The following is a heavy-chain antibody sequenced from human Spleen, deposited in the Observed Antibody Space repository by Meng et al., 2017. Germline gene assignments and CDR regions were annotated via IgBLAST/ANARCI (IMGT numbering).Heavy chain of an antibody. V-gene: IGHV4-31*03. J-gene: IGHJ5*02. Sequence: QVPLQESVPGPVNPSQPPSLTCTVSGGSISSGGYYWSWIRQHPGKGLEWIGHMYYSGSTYYNPSLKSRVTISVDTSQNQFSLKLSSVTAADTAVYYCAANRDGFDPWGQGTLVTVSS. CDR2: MYYSGST. CDR1: GGSISSGGYY. CDR3: AANRDGFDP.